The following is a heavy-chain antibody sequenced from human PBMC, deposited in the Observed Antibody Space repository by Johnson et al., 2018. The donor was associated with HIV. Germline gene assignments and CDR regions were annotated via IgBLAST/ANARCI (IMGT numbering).Heavy chain of an antibody. J-gene: IGHJ3*02. V-gene: IGHV3-30*04. D-gene: IGHD6-6*01. CDR3: ARDILEYSSSVPDAFDI. Sequence: QVQLVESGGGVVQPGRSLRLSCAASGFTFSSYAMHWVRQAPGKGLEWVAVISYDGSNKYYADSVKGRFTISRDNSKNTLYLQMNSLRAEDTDVYYCARDILEYSSSVPDAFDIWGQWTMVTVSS. CDR2: ISYDGSNK. CDR1: GFTFSSYA.